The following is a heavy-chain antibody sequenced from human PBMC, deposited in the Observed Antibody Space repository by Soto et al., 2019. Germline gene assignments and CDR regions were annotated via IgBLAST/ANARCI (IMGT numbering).Heavy chain of an antibody. V-gene: IGHV3-30*18. CDR1: GFTFRNYG. Sequence: QVQLVESGGGVVQPGGSLRLSCVPSGFTFRNYGIHWVRQAPGKGLAWVALISFDGNDKYYADSVKGRFTVSRDTSKNTLYLRMNSLRAEDTAVYYCAKMAYSSSMSSYYGLDVGGRGTTFTVSS. CDR2: ISFDGNDK. CDR3: AKMAYSSSMSSYYGLDV. J-gene: IGHJ6*02. D-gene: IGHD6-13*01.